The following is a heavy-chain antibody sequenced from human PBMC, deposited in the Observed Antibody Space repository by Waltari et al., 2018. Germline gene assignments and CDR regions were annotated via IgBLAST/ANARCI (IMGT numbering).Heavy chain of an antibody. J-gene: IGHJ6*02. Sequence: EEQLLESGGGLVKPGDSLRLSCAGSGFRFSNYWMTWVRQAPGKGLVWVARISDDETSISYADSVKGRFTISRDNAKNTVYLQMKRLRVEDTAVYYCARLAPRTYRSPVPGRHYYYGMDVWGQGTTVTVSS. V-gene: IGHV3-74*01. D-gene: IGHD3-10*01. CDR1: GFRFSNYW. CDR2: ISDDETSI. CDR3: ARLAPRTYRSPVPGRHYYYGMDV.